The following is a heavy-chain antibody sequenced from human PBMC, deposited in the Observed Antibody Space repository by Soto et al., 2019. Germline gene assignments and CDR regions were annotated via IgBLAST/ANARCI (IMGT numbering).Heavy chain of an antibody. CDR1: GFSFGSYS. J-gene: IGHJ6*02. V-gene: IGHV3-48*02. CDR2: ISGRGTTT. D-gene: IGHD2-2*01. Sequence: GGSLKLSCEASGFSFGSYSMNWVRQAPGKGLEWVSFISGRGTTTYYADSVKGRFTVSRDNAKNSLSLEVNSLRDEDTAVYYCARLGYCSSATCKYYFYYYGMDVWGQGTTVTVSS. CDR3: ARLGYCSSATCKYYFYYYGMDV.